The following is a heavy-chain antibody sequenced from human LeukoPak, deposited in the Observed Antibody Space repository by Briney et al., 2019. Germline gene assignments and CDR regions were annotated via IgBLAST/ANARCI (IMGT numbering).Heavy chain of an antibody. D-gene: IGHD2-21*01. V-gene: IGHV3-33*01. J-gene: IGHJ4*02. CDR1: GFTFSING. Sequence: PGGSLRLSCAAYGFTFSINGMHWVRQAPGKGLEWVAVIWYDGSNRYHADSVKGRFTISRDNSKNTLYLQMTSLRAEDTAVYYCAREESIVTTGPILEYWGQGTQVTVSS. CDR2: IWYDGSNR. CDR3: AREESIVTTGPILEY.